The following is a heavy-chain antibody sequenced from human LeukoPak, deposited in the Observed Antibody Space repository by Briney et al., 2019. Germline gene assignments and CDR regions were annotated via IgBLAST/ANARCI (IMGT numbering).Heavy chain of an antibody. D-gene: IGHD2-2*01. V-gene: IGHV4-34*01. CDR3: ARGLVVPAAILIGWFDP. J-gene: IGHJ5*02. CDR1: GGSFSGYY. Sequence: SETLSLTCAVYGGSFSGYYWSWIRQPPGKGLEWIGEINHSGSTNYNPSLKSRVTISVDTSKNQFSPKLSSVTAADTAVYYCARGLVVPAAILIGWFDPWGQGTLVTVSS. CDR2: INHSGST.